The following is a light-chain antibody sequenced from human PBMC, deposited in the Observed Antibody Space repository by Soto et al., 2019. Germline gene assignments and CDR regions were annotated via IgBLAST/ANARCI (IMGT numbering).Light chain of an antibody. Sequence: EIVLTQSPATLSLSPGERATLSCRASQSVSSYLAWYQQKPGQAPRLLIYDASTRATGIPARFSGSGSGTDFTLTISSLEPEDSAVYYCQQRNNWLTFGPGTKVD. V-gene: IGKV3-11*01. CDR2: DAS. J-gene: IGKJ3*01. CDR1: QSVSSY. CDR3: QQRNNWLT.